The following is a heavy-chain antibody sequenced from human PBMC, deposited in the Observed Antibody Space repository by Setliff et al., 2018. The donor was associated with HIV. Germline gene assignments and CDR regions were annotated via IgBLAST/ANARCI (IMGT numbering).Heavy chain of an antibody. CDR3: AKSGYCGSSTCRNYFYYMDV. CDR1: GFTFSNYA. J-gene: IGHJ6*03. Sequence: GGSLRLSCAASGFTFSNYAMRWVRQAPGKGLAWVSGISGGGISTYNADSVKGRFTISRDNSNNTLYLQMNSLRAEDTAVYYCAKSGYCGSSTCRNYFYYMDVWGKGTTVTVSS. CDR2: ISGGGIST. D-gene: IGHD2-2*01. V-gene: IGHV3-23*01.